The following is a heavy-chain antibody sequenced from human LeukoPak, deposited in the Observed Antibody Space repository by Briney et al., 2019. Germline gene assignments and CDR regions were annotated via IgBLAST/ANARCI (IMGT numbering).Heavy chain of an antibody. CDR1: GGSINTYY. D-gene: IGHD3-22*01. CDR3: ARHGPEYYDATGYYNFDS. CDR2: IFYSGHS. V-gene: IGHV4-59*08. Sequence: SETLSPTCTVSGGSINTYYWSWIRQPPGKGLEWIGFIFYSGHSKYNPSLKSRLTLSLDTSKSQFSLKLTSVTAADTAVYYCARHGPEYYDATGYYNFDSWSQGTLVTVSS. J-gene: IGHJ4*02.